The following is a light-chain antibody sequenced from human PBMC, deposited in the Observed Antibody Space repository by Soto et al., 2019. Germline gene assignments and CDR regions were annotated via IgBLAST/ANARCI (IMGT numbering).Light chain of an antibody. CDR1: QSVSSSY. CDR3: QQYGSSPLT. CDR2: GAS. J-gene: IGKJ4*01. Sequence: EIVLTQSPGTLSLSPGERATLSCMASQSVSSSYLAWYQQKPGQAPRLLIYGASSRATGIPDRFSGSGSGTDFTVTISRLEPEDFEVYYWQQYGSSPLTFGGGTKVEIK. V-gene: IGKV3-20*01.